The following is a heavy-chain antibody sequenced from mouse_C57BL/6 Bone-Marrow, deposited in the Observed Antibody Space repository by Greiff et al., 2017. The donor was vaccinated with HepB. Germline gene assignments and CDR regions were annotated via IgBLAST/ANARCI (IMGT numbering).Heavy chain of an antibody. D-gene: IGHD2-5*01. CDR3: ARYYSNSLPY. V-gene: IGHV1-64*01. J-gene: IGHJ3*01. Sequence: QVQLKESGAELVKPGASVKLSCKASGYTFTSYWMHWVKRRPGQGLEWIGMIHHNSGSTNYNEKFKSKATLTVNKSSSTGYMQLSSLTSEDSAVYYCARYYSNSLPYWGQGTLVTVAA. CDR1: GYTFTSYW. CDR2: IHHNSGST.